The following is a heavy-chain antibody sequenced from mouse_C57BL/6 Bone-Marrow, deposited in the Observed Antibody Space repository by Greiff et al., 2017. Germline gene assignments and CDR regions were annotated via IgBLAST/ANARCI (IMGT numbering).Heavy chain of an antibody. CDR2: ISDGGSYT. D-gene: IGHD1-1*01. J-gene: IGHJ2*01. CDR3: ARDRYGSRPFDY. CDR1: GFTFSSYA. V-gene: IGHV5-4*01. Sequence: EVHLVESGGGLVKPGGSLKLSCAASGFTFSSYAMSWVRQTPEKRLEWVATISDGGSYTYYPDNVKGRFTISRDNAKNNLYLQMSHLKSEDTAMYYCARDRYGSRPFDYWGQGTTLTVSS.